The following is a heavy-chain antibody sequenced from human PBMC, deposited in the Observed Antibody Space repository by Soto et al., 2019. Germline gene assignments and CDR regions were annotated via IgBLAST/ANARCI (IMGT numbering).Heavy chain of an antibody. Sequence: SETLSLTCTVSGGSISSGDSYWSWIRQPPGKGLEWIGYIYYSGSTNYNPSLKSRVTISVDTSKNQFSLKLSSVAAADTAVYYCARVWGGAFDIWGQGTMVTVSS. CDR2: IYYSGST. V-gene: IGHV4-61*08. CDR1: GGSISSGDSY. J-gene: IGHJ3*02. CDR3: ARVWGGAFDI. D-gene: IGHD3-10*01.